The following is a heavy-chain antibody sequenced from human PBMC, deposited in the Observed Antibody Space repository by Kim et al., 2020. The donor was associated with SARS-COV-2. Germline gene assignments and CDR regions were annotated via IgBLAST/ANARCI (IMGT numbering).Heavy chain of an antibody. CDR1: GFTFSNYW. V-gene: IGHV3-74*01. CDR2: LNSAGSST. J-gene: IGHJ6*02. Sequence: GGSLRLSCAASGFTFSNYWMHWVRQAPGKGLVWVSRLNSAGSSTSYADSVKGRFTISRDNAKNTLYLQMNSLRAEDTAVYYCSRSSGRGMDVWGQGTTVTVSS. CDR3: SRSSGRGMDV.